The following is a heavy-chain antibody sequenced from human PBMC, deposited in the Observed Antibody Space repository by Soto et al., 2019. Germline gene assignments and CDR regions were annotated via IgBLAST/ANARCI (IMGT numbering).Heavy chain of an antibody. V-gene: IGHV1-8*01. CDR3: ARAGVRGMDV. D-gene: IGHD3-10*01. CDR2: MNTNSANT. Sequence: QVQLVQSGAEVKKPGASVKVSCNASVYTFTSYDINWVRQATGQGLEWMGWMNTNSANTGYAQKYQGRVTMTRNTSISTAYMELRSLRSEDTAVYHCARAGVRGMDVWGQGNTVTVSS. CDR1: VYTFTSYD. J-gene: IGHJ6*02.